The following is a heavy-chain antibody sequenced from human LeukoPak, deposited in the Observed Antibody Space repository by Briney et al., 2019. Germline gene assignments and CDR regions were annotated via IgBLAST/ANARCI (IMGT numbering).Heavy chain of an antibody. CDR1: GDSISSDSS. V-gene: IGHV6-1*01. D-gene: IGHD5-18*01. CDR2: TYYRSKWYN. Sequence: SQTLSLTCAIFGDSISSDSSWNWIRQSPSRGLEWLGRTYYRSKWYNDYVVSVKSRVNINPDTSKNQFSLQLNSVTPEDTAVYYCARGGQGDGYSADEAFDIWGQGTMVTVS. CDR3: ARGGQGDGYSADEAFDI. J-gene: IGHJ3*02.